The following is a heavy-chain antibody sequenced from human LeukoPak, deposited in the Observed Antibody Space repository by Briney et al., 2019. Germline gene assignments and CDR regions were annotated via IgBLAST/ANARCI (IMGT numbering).Heavy chain of an antibody. CDR1: GFTFTDYG. V-gene: IGHV4-34*01. CDR2: INHSGST. Sequence: GSLRLSCAVSGFTFTDYGLSWVRQAPGKGLEWIGEINHSGSTNYNPSLKSRVTISVDTSKNQFSLKLSSVTAADTAVYYCARGYYYMDVWGKGTTVTVSS. CDR3: ARGYYYMDV. J-gene: IGHJ6*03.